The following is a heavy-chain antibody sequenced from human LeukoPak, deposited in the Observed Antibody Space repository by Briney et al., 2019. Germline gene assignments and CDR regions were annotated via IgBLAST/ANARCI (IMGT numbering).Heavy chain of an antibody. J-gene: IGHJ4*02. V-gene: IGHV3-30*04. CDR1: GFTFSSYA. D-gene: IGHD2-2*01. Sequence: GGSLRLSCAASGFTFSSYAMHWVRQAPGKGLEWVAVISYDGSNKYYADSVKGRFTISRDNSKNTLYLQMNSLRAEDTAVYYCAREGARAVVVPAAVFDYWGQGTLVTGSS. CDR3: AREGARAVVVPAAVFDY. CDR2: ISYDGSNK.